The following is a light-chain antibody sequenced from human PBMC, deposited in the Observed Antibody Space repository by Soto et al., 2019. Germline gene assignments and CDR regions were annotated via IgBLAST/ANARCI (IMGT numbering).Light chain of an antibody. V-gene: IGKV3-20*01. CDR3: QQYGNSPPT. CDR2: GAS. Sequence: EIVLTQSPGSLSLSPGERAALSCRASQSVTNDYLAWYQQKFGQAPRLLIYGASRRATGIPDRFSGIVSGTDFTLTISQLEREDFAVYFCQQYGNSPPTFGQGTK. J-gene: IGKJ2*01. CDR1: QSVTNDY.